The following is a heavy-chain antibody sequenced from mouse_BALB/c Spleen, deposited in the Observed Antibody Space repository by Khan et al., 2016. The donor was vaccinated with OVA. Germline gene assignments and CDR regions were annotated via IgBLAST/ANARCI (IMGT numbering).Heavy chain of an antibody. CDR2: IRMKSDEDVT. CDR3: WILL. J-gene: IGHJ2*01. CDR1: GFTLSNYW. Sequence: EVKLEESGGGLVEPGGSMKLSCVASGFTLSNYWMNWVRQSPEKGREWVAEIRMKSDEDVTHYAEAVKGRFRISRDESKSSVYLHMNTLRAEYTGIYYCWILLWGQGTTLTVSS. V-gene: IGHV6-6*02.